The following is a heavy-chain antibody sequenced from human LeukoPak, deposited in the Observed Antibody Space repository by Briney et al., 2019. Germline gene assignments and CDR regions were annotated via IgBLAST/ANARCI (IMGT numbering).Heavy chain of an antibody. CDR1: GGSISSYY. D-gene: IGHD5-24*01. Sequence: SETLSLTCTVSGGSISSYYWSWIRQPPGKGLEWIGYIYYSGSTNYNPSLKSRVTISVDTSKNQFSLKLSSVTAADTAVYYCARGPMRWLQLRTYYYMDVWGKGTTVTVSS. V-gene: IGHV4-59*12. J-gene: IGHJ6*03. CDR2: IYYSGST. CDR3: ARGPMRWLQLRTYYYMDV.